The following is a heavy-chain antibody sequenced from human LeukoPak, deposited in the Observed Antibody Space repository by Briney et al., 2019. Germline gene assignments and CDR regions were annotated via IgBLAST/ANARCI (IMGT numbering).Heavy chain of an antibody. CDR2: IYTGGTT. V-gene: IGHV3-53*01. Sequence: AGGSLRLSCAASGFSVGSNYMSWVRQAPGKGLEWVSVIYTGGTTHYAESVMGRFTISRDDSHNTVHLHMSGLRAEGTAVYYCAREGRFQSFDYWGQGTLAAVSS. CDR1: GFSVGSNY. CDR3: AREGRFQSFDY. J-gene: IGHJ4*02.